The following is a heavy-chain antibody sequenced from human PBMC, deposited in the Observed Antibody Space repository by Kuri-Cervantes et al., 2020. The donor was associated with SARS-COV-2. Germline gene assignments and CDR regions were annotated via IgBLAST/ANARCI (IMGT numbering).Heavy chain of an antibody. CDR2: INPNSGGT. Sequence: ASVKVSCKASGYTFTGYYMHWVRQAPGQGLEWMGWINPNSGGTNYAQKFQGRVTMTRDTSISTAYMELSRLRSDDTAVYYCAREYCSSTSCYGYYYMDVWGKGTTVTVSS. V-gene: IGHV1-2*02. CDR3: AREYCSSTSCYGYYYMDV. D-gene: IGHD2-2*01. CDR1: GYTFTGYY. J-gene: IGHJ6*03.